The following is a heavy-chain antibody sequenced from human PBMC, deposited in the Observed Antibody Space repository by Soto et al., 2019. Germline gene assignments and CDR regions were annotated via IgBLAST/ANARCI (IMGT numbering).Heavy chain of an antibody. D-gene: IGHD6-13*01. CDR3: ARAIAAVDYYYYGTAV. V-gene: IGHV4-4*07. Sequence: ETLSLTCTVSGGSISSYYWSWIRQPAGKGLEWIGRIYTSGSTNYNPSLKSRVTMSVDTSKNQFSLKLSSVTAADTAVYYCARAIAAVDYYYYGTAVWRQGTTVTVSS. CDR1: GGSISSYY. J-gene: IGHJ6*02. CDR2: IYTSGST.